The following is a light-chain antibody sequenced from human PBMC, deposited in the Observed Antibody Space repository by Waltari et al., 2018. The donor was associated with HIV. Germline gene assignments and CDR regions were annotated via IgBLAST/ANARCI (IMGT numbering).Light chain of an antibody. CDR1: SSNIGAGYD. CDR3: QSYDSSLSGVV. CDR2: GNS. J-gene: IGLJ2*01. V-gene: IGLV1-40*01. Sequence: QSVLTQPPSVSGAPGQRVTISCTGSSSNIGAGYDVHWYQQLPGTAPKLLICGNSNRPSGVPDRSSGSKSGTSASRAITGLQAEDEADYYCQSYDSSLSGVVFGGGTKLTVL.